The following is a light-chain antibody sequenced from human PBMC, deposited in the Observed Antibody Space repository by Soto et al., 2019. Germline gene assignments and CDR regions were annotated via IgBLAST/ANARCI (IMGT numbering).Light chain of an antibody. CDR1: QSVRSS. CDR3: QQYNSWPDT. V-gene: IGKV3-15*01. CDR2: DAS. Sequence: EIEMPESPGTLSVSTGERETLICRASQSVRSSLAGYQQKPGQAPRLFIYDASTRATGIPARFSGSGSGTEFTLTISSLQSEDFAVYYCQQYNSWPDTFGQGTKVDI. J-gene: IGKJ1*01.